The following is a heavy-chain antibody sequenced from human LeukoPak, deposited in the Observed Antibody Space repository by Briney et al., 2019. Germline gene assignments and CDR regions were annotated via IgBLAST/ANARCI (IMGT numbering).Heavy chain of an antibody. J-gene: IGHJ4*02. CDR3: AKSGTGNYYSYVDY. Sequence: GGSLRLSCAASGFTFDDYAMHWVRQAPGKGLEWVSGSSASGNSTYYADSVKGRFTISRDNSKNTLYLQMNSLRAEDTAVYYCAKSGTGNYYSYVDYWGQGTLVTVSS. V-gene: IGHV3-23*01. CDR1: GFTFDDYA. CDR2: SSASGNST. D-gene: IGHD1-26*01.